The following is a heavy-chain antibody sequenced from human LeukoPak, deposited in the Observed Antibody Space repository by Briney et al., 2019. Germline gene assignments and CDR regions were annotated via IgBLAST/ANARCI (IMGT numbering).Heavy chain of an antibody. CDR1: GGSISSYY. CDR3: ARVQYYYGSGFDS. CDR2: IYYSGST. J-gene: IGHJ4*02. Sequence: SETLSLTCIVSGGSISSYYWSWIRQPPGEGLEWIGYIYYSGSTTYNPSLKSRVTISVDTSKNQFSLRLSSVTAADTAVYYCARVQYYYGSGFDSWGQGTLVTVSS. D-gene: IGHD3-10*01. V-gene: IGHV4-59*01.